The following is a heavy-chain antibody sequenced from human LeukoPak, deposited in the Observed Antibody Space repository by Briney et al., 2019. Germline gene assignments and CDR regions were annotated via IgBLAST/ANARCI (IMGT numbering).Heavy chain of an antibody. V-gene: IGHV4-59*01. CDR2: IYYSGST. Sequence: SETLSLTCTVSGGSIGSYYWSWIRQPPGKGLEWIGYIYYSGSTNYNPSLKSRVTISVDTSKNQFSLKLSSVTAADTAVYYCARDFRDAFDIWGQGTMDTVSS. CDR3: ARDFRDAFDI. J-gene: IGHJ3*02. CDR1: GGSIGSYY.